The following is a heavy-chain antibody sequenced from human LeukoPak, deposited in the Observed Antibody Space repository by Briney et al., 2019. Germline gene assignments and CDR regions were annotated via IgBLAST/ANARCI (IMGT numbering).Heavy chain of an antibody. J-gene: IGHJ4*02. CDR2: ICYSGSS. Sequence: SETLSLTCTVSGGSINNGGYYWSWIRQHPGKGLEWIGYICYSGSSYYNPSLRSRVTISVDTSKNHFSLKLSSVTAADTAVYYCARNRDGYNSFDYWGQGTLVTVSS. V-gene: IGHV4-31*03. CDR1: GGSINNGGYY. D-gene: IGHD5-24*01. CDR3: ARNRDGYNSFDY.